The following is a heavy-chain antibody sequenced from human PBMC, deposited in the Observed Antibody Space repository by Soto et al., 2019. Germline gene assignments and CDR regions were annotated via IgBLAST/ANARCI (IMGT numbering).Heavy chain of an antibody. CDR1: GFTVSSYY. CDR3: AKGLGNTAMCLDY. V-gene: IGHV3-66*01. J-gene: IGHJ4*02. D-gene: IGHD5-18*01. Sequence: GGSLRLSCAASGFTVSSYYMSWVRQAPGKGLEWVSVIYSAGSADFADSVKGRFTISRDNARNSLYLQMNSLRAEDTAVYYCAKGLGNTAMCLDYWGQGTLVTVSS. CDR2: IYSAGSA.